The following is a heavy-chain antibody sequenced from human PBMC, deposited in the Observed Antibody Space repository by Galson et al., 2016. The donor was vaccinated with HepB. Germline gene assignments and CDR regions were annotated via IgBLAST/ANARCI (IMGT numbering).Heavy chain of an antibody. Sequence: SLRLSCAASGFTFSSYAMSWVRQAPGKGLEWVAVIWYDGSDKYYADSVKGRFTISRDNSKNTLYLQMSSLRAEDTAVYYCAREGGYDFWSGYSFRVWSLDYWGQGTLVTVSA. J-gene: IGHJ4*02. CDR1: GFTFSSYA. CDR3: AREGGYDFWSGYSFRVWSLDY. CDR2: IWYDGSDK. D-gene: IGHD3-3*01. V-gene: IGHV3-33*08.